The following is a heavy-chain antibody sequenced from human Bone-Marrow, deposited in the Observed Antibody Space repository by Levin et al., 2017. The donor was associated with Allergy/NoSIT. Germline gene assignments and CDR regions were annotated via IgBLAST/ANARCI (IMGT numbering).Heavy chain of an antibody. V-gene: IGHV3-23*01. CDR2: FSSSDDST. D-gene: IGHD1-1*01. CDR1: GFTSSTYV. Sequence: GESLKISCAASGFTSSTYVLTWVRQAPGKGLEWVSVFSSSDDSTFYTDSVKGRFTLSRDSSKNTLYLQMNSLRAEDTAIYYCTKLNSNWNYFAFWGQGTLVTVSS. CDR3: TKLNSNWNYFAF. J-gene: IGHJ4*02.